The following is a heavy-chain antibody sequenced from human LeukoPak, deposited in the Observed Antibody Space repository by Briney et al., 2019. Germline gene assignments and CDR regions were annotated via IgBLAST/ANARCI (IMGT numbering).Heavy chain of an antibody. CDR2: INPNSGGR. Sequence: ASVKVSCEASGYTFTGHYMHWVRQAPGQGLEWMGWINPNSGGRDYAQKFQGRVTLTRDTSISTAYMELSRLRSDGTAVYYCARGDYYDSSGYPDYWGQGTLVTVSS. CDR1: GYTFTGHY. D-gene: IGHD3-22*01. CDR3: ARGDYYDSSGYPDY. J-gene: IGHJ4*02. V-gene: IGHV1-2*02.